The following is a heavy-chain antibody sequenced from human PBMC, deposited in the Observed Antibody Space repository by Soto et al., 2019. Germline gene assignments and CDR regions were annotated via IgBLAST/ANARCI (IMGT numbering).Heavy chain of an antibody. CDR1: GYSFTRFL. J-gene: IGHJ4*02. CDR3: ARGAFYGDDTVEGYFDY. D-gene: IGHD4-17*01. CDR2: INPGDSDT. Sequence: GESLKLSCEASGYSFTRFLIGWVRQMPGKGLEWMGIINPGDSDTRYSPSFQGQVTISADKSISTAYLQWTSLKASDTAMYYCARGAFYGDDTVEGYFDYWGQGTLVTVSS. V-gene: IGHV5-51*01.